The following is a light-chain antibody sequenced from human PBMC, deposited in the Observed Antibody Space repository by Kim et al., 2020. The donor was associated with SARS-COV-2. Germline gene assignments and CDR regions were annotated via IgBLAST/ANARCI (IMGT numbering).Light chain of an antibody. CDR3: QQYNSKPLT. J-gene: IGKJ4*01. CDR1: QSISNW. Sequence: DIQMTQSPSTLSASVGDRVTITCRASQSISNWLAWYQQKPGKAPKVLIYKASSLESGVPSSFSGSGSGTEFTLTISSLQPDDFATYYCQQYNSKPLTFGGGTKV. V-gene: IGKV1-5*03. CDR2: KAS.